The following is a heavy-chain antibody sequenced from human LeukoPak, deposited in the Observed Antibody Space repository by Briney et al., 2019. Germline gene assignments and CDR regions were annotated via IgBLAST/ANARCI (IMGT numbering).Heavy chain of an antibody. V-gene: IGHV3-23*01. CDR2: ISGSGGST. D-gene: IGHD6-6*01. CDR3: AKSGIAARRAGYYFDY. Sequence: GGSLRLSCAASGFTFSSYAMSWVRQAPGKGLEWVSAISGSGGSTYYAGSVKGRFTISRDNSKNTLYLQMNSLRAEDTAVYYCAKSGIAARRAGYYFDYWGQGTLVTVSS. J-gene: IGHJ4*02. CDR1: GFTFSSYA.